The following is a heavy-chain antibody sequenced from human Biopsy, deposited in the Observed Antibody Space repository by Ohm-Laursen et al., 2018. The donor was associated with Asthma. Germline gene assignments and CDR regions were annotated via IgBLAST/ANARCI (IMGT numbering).Heavy chain of an antibody. Sequence: SLRLSWAAPGFSFNSYGMHWVRQAPGKGLEWVAVMSFDGRQTYYADSVKGRFTISRDNSKNTLYLQMNSLRAEDTAVYYCAKERYYDFWSGYPIWGQGTMVTVSS. J-gene: IGHJ3*02. CDR2: MSFDGRQT. D-gene: IGHD3-3*01. CDR3: AKERYYDFWSGYPI. CDR1: GFSFNSYG. V-gene: IGHV3-30*18.